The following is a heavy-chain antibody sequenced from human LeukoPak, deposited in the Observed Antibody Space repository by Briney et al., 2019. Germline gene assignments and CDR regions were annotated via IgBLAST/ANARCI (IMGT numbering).Heavy chain of an antibody. Sequence: GGSLRLSCAASGFTFSSYAMSWVRQAPGKGLVWVSRINSDGSSTSYADSVKGRFTISRDNAKNTLYLQMNSLRAEDTAVHYCARDPDYGDGFDYWGQGTLVTVSS. V-gene: IGHV3-74*01. J-gene: IGHJ4*02. D-gene: IGHD4-17*01. CDR3: ARDPDYGDGFDY. CDR2: INSDGSST. CDR1: GFTFSSYA.